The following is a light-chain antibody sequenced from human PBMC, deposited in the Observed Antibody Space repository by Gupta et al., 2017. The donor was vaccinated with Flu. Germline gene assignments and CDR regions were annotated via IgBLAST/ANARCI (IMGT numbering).Light chain of an antibody. CDR2: LGS. V-gene: IGKV2-28*01. CDR1: QSLLHSNGDEY. J-gene: IGKJ1*01. CDR3: MHALQTPWT. Sequence: DIVMTQSPLSLPVTPGEQPSIPCRSSQSLLHSNGDEYLVWYLQRTGQSPLLLLYLGSNRASGVTDRFSGSGSGTAFTLKISRVEAEDVGVYYCMHALQTPWTFGQGTKV.